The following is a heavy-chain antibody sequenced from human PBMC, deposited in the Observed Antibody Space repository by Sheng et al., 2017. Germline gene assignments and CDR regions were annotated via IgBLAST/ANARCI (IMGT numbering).Heavy chain of an antibody. D-gene: IGHD1-1*01. V-gene: IGHV3-33*01. CDR3: TRLGRDVYNSLN. J-gene: IGHJ4*02. Sequence: QVQLVESGGGVVQPGRSLRVSCVASGFIFDMYGIHWVRQAPGKGLEWVAVIWYDGSNKYYAESVRGRFTISRDNSENTLSLQMNSLRAEDTAVYFCTRLGRDVYNSLNWGQGTLVTVSS. CDR1: GFIFDMYG. CDR2: IWYDGSNK.